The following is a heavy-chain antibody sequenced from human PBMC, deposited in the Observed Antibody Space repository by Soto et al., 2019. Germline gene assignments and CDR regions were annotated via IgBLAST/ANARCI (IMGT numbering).Heavy chain of an antibody. V-gene: IGHV6-1*01. CDR2: TYYRSKWYN. Sequence: QVQLQQSGPGLVKPSQTLSLTCAISGDSVSSNSAAWNWIRQSPSRGLEWLGRTYYRSKWYNDYAVSVKSRITINPDTSKNQFSLQLNSVTPEDTAVYYCATDKVRYVGGSPNPLDYWGQGTLVTVSS. D-gene: IGHD2-15*01. CDR3: ATDKVRYVGGSPNPLDY. J-gene: IGHJ4*02. CDR1: GDSVSSNSAA.